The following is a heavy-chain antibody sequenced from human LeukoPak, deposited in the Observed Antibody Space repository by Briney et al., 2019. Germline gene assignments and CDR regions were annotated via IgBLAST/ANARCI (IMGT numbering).Heavy chain of an antibody. CDR1: GGSISSGGYY. J-gene: IGHJ4*02. Sequence: PSETLSLTCTVSGGSISSGGYYWSWIRQHPGKGLEWIGYIYHSGSTYYNPSLKSRVTISVDRSKNQFSLKLSSVTAADTAVYYCARVREVDTAMVGEPPYLDYWGQGTLVTVSS. D-gene: IGHD5-18*01. CDR3: ARVREVDTAMVGEPPYLDY. CDR2: IYHSGST. V-gene: IGHV4-31*03.